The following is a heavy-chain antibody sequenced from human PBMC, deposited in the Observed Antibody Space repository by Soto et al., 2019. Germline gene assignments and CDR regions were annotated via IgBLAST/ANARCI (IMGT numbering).Heavy chain of an antibody. CDR1: GFTFSSYW. D-gene: IGHD3-3*01. Sequence: GGSLRLSCAASGFTFSSYWMSWVRQAPGKGLEWVANIKQDGSEKYYVDSVKGRFTISRDNAKNSLYLQMNSLRVEDTVTYYCAKDSRLPGFGLLIHAFDIWGHGTMGTVSS. V-gene: IGHV3-7*03. CDR3: AKDSRLPGFGLLIHAFDI. CDR2: IKQDGSEK. J-gene: IGHJ3*02.